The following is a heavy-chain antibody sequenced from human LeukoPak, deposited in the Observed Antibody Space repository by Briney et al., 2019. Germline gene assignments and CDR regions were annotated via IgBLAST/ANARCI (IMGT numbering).Heavy chain of an antibody. Sequence: GGSLRLSCAASGFTFSSYWMHWVRQAPGKGLVWVSRINSHGSSTSYADSVKGRFTISRDNAKNTLYLQMNSLRAEDTAVYYCATTQGYCSSTSCYNWYFDLWGRGTLVTVSS. V-gene: IGHV3-74*01. CDR3: ATTQGYCSSTSCYNWYFDL. D-gene: IGHD2-2*02. J-gene: IGHJ2*01. CDR2: INSHGSST. CDR1: GFTFSSYW.